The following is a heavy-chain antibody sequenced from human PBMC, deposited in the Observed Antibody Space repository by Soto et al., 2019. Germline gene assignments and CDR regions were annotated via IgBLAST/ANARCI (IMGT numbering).Heavy chain of an antibody. CDR2: MNPNSGNT. CDR1: GYTFTSYD. CDR3: AGGLGVVVPAAMGDDAFDI. J-gene: IGHJ3*02. Sequence: ASVKVSCKASGYTFTSYDINWVRQATGQGLEWMGWMNPNSGNTGYAQKFQGRVTMTRNTSISTAYMELSSLRSEDTAVYYCAGGLGVVVPAAMGDDAFDIWGQGTMVTVSS. D-gene: IGHD2-2*01. V-gene: IGHV1-8*01.